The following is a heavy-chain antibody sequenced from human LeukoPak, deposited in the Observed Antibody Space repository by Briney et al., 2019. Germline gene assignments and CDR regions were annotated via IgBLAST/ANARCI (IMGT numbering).Heavy chain of an antibody. D-gene: IGHD4-23*01. J-gene: IGHJ3*02. CDR1: GGSISSGDYY. CDR2: IYYSGST. Sequence: PSETLSLTCTVSGGSISSGDYYWSWIRQPPGKGLEWIGYIYYSGSTYYNPSLKSRVTISVDTSKNQFSLKLSSVTAADTAVYYCASGPDYGGPGSAFDIWGQGTMVTVSS. CDR3: ASGPDYGGPGSAFDI. V-gene: IGHV4-30-4*01.